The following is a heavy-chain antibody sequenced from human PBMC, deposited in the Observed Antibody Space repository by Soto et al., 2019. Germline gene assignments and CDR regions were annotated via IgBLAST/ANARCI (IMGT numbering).Heavy chain of an antibody. CDR2: ISAHTGSS. D-gene: IGHD3-22*01. CDR3: ARAFFYQGSDSRGYSFDACDF. J-gene: IGHJ3*01. Sequence: QVQLVQSGAEVKKPGASVKVSCKASGYTFTSSGMSWVRQAPGQGLEWMGWISAHTGSSEYAERCQGRVTMTTARSTSTAYMELRSLRSDDTAVYYCARAFFYQGSDSRGYSFDACDFWGPGTLVTVSS. V-gene: IGHV1-18*01. CDR1: GYTFTSSG.